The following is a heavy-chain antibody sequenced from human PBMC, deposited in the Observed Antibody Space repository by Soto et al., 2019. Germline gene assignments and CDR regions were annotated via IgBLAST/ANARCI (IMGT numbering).Heavy chain of an antibody. Sequence: GGSLRLSCAPSGFTVSSHYMSWVRQAPGKGLEWVSVINSGGSTYYADSVKGRFTISRDHSRNTLYLQMNSLRADDTAVYYCAKADGNYYFYGVDVWGQGATVTVSS. CDR2: INSGGST. J-gene: IGHJ6*02. CDR1: GFTVSSHY. CDR3: AKADGNYYFYGVDV. V-gene: IGHV3-53*05. D-gene: IGHD2-15*01.